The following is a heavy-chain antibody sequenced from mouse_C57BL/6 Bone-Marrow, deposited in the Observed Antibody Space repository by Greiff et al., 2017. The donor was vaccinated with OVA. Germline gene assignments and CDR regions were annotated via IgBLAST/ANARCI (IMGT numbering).Heavy chain of an antibody. CDR3: TRDDGYYFDY. D-gene: IGHD2-3*01. V-gene: IGHV5-9-1*02. Sequence: EVNVVESGEGLVKPGGSLKLSCAASGFTFSSYAMSWVRQTPEKRLEWVAYISSGGDYIYYADTVKGRFTISRDNARNTLYLQMSSLKSEDTAMYYCTRDDGYYFDYWGQGTTLTVSS. J-gene: IGHJ2*01. CDR2: ISSGGDYI. CDR1: GFTFSSYA.